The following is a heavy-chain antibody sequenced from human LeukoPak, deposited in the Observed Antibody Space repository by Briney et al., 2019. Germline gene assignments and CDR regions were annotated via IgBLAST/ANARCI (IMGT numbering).Heavy chain of an antibody. D-gene: IGHD2/OR15-2a*01. CDR3: ARDYLAWSRDY. J-gene: IGHJ4*02. CDR1: GFTFSDSY. CDR2: ISNSGSSI. V-gene: IGHV3-11*04. Sequence: GGSLRLSCAASGFTFSDSYMTWIRQAPGKGLEWVSYISNSGSSIYYADSVKGRFTISRDDAKNSLYLQMNSLRVDDTAVYYCARDYLAWSRDYWGQGTLVTVSS.